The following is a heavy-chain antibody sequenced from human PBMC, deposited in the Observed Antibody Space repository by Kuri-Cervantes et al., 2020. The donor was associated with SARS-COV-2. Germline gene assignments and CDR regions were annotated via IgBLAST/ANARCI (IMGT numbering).Heavy chain of an antibody. J-gene: IGHJ6*03. CDR3: ARGFVPSRMLSGPDYYYYMDV. V-gene: IGHV3-66*02. D-gene: IGHD3-16*01. CDR1: GFTVTNYY. Sequence: GGSLRLSCAASGFTVTNYYMSWVRQAPGKGLEWVSVIYRGGSTYHADSVKGRFTISSDNVQNTLYLQMNSLRAEDTAVYYCARGFVPSRMLSGPDYYYYMDVWGKGTTVTVSS. CDR2: IYRGGST.